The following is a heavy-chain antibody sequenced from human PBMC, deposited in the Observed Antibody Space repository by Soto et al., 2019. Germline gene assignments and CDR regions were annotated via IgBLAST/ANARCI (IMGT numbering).Heavy chain of an antibody. D-gene: IGHD2-15*01. CDR3: AKDFTEQPIGHCSGGTCAVHDN. V-gene: IGHV3-23*01. Sequence: EVQLLESGGGLVQPGGSLRLSCAASGFTFSGYAMIWVRQAPGKGLEWVSGLSGSGGSTYYADSVKGRFTISRDNFKNALNLQMNSLRGEDTAVYYCAKDFTEQPIGHCSGGTCAVHDNWAQRTLATASS. CDR2: LSGSGGST. CDR1: GFTFSGYA. J-gene: IGHJ4*02.